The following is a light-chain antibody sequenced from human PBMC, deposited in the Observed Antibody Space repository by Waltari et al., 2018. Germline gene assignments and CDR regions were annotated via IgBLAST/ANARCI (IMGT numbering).Light chain of an antibody. J-gene: IGLJ1*01. Sequence: QSALTQPASVSGSPGQSITISCSGIRSDIGASKYVSWYQQHPGKAPKLMIYEVTYRPSGVSDRFSGSKSGNTASLTISGLQAEDEADYFCCTYTSSDTRVFGTGTKVTVL. CDR1: RSDIGASKY. CDR2: EVT. CDR3: CTYTSSDTRV. V-gene: IGLV2-14*03.